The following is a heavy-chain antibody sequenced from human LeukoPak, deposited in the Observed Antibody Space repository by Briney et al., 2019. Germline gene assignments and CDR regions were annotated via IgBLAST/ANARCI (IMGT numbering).Heavy chain of an antibody. CDR2: ISGSGGST. V-gene: IGHV3-23*01. Sequence: GASLRLSCAASGFTFSSYAMSWVRQAPGKGLEWVSAISGSGGSTYYADSVKGRFTISRDNSKNTLYLQMNSLRAEDTAVYYCAKRGGSGSYHYYYYGMDVWGQGTTVTVSS. D-gene: IGHD1-26*01. J-gene: IGHJ6*02. CDR1: GFTFSSYA. CDR3: AKRGGSGSYHYYYYGMDV.